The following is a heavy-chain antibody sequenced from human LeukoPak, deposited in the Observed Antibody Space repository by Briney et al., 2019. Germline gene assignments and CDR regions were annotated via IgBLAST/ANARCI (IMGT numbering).Heavy chain of an antibody. CDR3: AKDGGRRGDYWFDP. CDR1: GFTFDDYA. D-gene: IGHD2-21*02. CDR2: ISWDGGST. V-gene: IGHV3-43D*03. J-gene: IGHJ5*02. Sequence: GGSLRLSCAASGFTFDDYAMHWVRQAPGKGLEWVSLISWDGGSTYYADSVKGRFTISRDNSKNSLYLQMNSLRAEDTALYYCAKDGGRRGDYWFDPWGQGTLVTVSS.